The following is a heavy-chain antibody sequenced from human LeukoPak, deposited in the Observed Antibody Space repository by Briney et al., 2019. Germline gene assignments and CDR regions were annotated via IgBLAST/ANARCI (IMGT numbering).Heavy chain of an antibody. CDR1: GGPISRGDYY. CDR2: RYSSGST. V-gene: IGHV4-30-4*01. D-gene: IGHD3-22*01. CDR3: ASPYSNDSRMDP. Sequence: KASQTLSLTCTVSGGPISRGDYYWSWLRHPPGQGLEGIAYRYSSGSTYYNPSLKSRVTMSADTSKNQRSLKRSSVTAAETAGYYCASPYSNDSRMDPWGQGTLVTVSS. J-gene: IGHJ5*02.